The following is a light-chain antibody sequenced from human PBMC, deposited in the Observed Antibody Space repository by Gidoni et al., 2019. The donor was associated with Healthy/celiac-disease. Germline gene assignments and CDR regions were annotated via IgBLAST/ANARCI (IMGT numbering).Light chain of an antibody. CDR2: GAS. Sequence: PATLSVSPGERATLSCRASQSVSSNLAWYQQKPGQAPRLLIYGASTRATGIPARFSGSGSGTEFTLTISSLQSEDFAVYYCQQYNNWPPRYTFGQGTKLEIK. J-gene: IGKJ2*01. CDR3: QQYNNWPPRYT. CDR1: QSVSSN. V-gene: IGKV3-15*01.